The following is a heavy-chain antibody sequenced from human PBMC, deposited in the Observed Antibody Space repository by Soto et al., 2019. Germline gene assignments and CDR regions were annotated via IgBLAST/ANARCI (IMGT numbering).Heavy chain of an antibody. CDR3: AREGKTYSNSIDY. V-gene: IGHV4-59*12. Sequence: SETLSLTCTVSGGSISSYYWSWIRQPPGKGLEWIGYIYYSGTTYYNPSLKSRVTISVDTSKNQFSLKLSSVTAADTAVYYCAREGKTYSNSIDYWGQGTLVTVPQ. CDR1: GGSISSYY. CDR2: IYYSGTT. D-gene: IGHD4-4*01. J-gene: IGHJ4*02.